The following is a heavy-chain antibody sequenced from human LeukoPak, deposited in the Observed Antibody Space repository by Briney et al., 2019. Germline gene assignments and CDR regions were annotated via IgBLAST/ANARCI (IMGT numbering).Heavy chain of an antibody. CDR3: ARFSVDTAMVFGY. J-gene: IGHJ4*02. D-gene: IGHD5-18*01. CDR2: INPNSGGT. Sequence: ASVKVSCKASGYTFTGYYMHWVRQAPGQGLGWMGWINPNSGGTNYAQKFQGRVTMTRDTSISTAYMELSRLRSDDTAVYYCARFSVDTAMVFGYWGQGTLVTVSS. V-gene: IGHV1-2*02. CDR1: GYTFTGYY.